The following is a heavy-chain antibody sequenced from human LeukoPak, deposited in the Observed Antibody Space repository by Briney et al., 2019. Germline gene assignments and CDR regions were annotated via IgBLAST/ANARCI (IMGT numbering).Heavy chain of an antibody. V-gene: IGHV3-15*01. CDR3: IKEKSGPGGALDI. Sequence: GGSLRLSCAASGFTFSNAWMIWVRQAPGKGLEWVGRIKSKSDGGTIDYAAPVKGRFTISRDDSKNIVFLQMNSLKTEDTAVYYCIKEKSGPGGALDIWGRGTMVTVSS. J-gene: IGHJ3*02. CDR1: GFTFSNAW. D-gene: IGHD1-14*01. CDR2: IKSKSDGGTI.